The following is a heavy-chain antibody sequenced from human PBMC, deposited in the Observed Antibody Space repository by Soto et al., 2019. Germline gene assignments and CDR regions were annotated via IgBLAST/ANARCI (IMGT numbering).Heavy chain of an antibody. Sequence: ESGGGLVQPGGSLRLSCAASGFTVSSNHMSWVRQAPGKGLEWVSVIYSGGSTYYADSVKGRFTISRDNSKNTLYLQMDSLRAEDTAVYYCARSGPYGDYDYWGQGTLVTVSS. CDR1: GFTVSSNH. J-gene: IGHJ4*02. D-gene: IGHD4-17*01. CDR2: IYSGGST. CDR3: ARSGPYGDYDY. V-gene: IGHV3-66*01.